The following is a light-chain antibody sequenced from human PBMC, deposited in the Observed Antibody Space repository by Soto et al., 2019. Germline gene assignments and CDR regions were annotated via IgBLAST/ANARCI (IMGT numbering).Light chain of an antibody. CDR3: SSYTSSSTLVV. J-gene: IGLJ2*01. V-gene: IGLV2-14*01. Sequence: QSALTQPASVSGSPGRSITISCTGTSSDVGGYNYFSWYQQHPGKPPKHMIYDVSNRPSGVSNRFSGSKSGNTASLTISGLQAEYEADYYCSSYTSSSTLVVFGGGTKLTVL. CDR1: SSDVGGYNY. CDR2: DVS.